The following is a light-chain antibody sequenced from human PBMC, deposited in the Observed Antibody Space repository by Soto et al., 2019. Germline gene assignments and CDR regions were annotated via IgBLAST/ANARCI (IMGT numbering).Light chain of an antibody. V-gene: IGKV1-5*03. CDR2: KAS. CDR1: QTVSNY. Sequence: DIQMTQSPSTLSTSVGDRVTITCRASQTVSNYLAWFQQKPGKAPKLLIYKASNLEGGVPSRFSGSGSGTEFTLTINNIQPDDSATYYCQHYLGYPFTFGGGTKVEIK. J-gene: IGKJ4*01. CDR3: QHYLGYPFT.